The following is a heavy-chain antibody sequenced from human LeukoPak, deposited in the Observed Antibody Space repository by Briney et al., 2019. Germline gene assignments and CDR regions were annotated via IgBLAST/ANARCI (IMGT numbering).Heavy chain of an antibody. D-gene: IGHD3-10*01. CDR3: ARLYGSGSYVSDY. J-gene: IGHJ4*02. Sequence: SETLSLTCTVSGGSISSSSYYWGWIRQPPGKGLEWIGSLYYSGSTYYDPSLKSRVTISVDTSKNQFSLKLSSVTAADTAVYYCARLYGSGSYVSDYWGQGTLVTVSS. CDR1: GGSISSSSYY. V-gene: IGHV4-39*01. CDR2: LYYSGST.